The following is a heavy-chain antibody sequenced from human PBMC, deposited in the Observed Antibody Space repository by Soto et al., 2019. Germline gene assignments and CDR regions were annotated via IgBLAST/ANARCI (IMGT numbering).Heavy chain of an antibody. CDR1: GGTFSSYA. CDR2: IIPIFGTA. CDR3: ARAPAEYYYDSSGYDYYGMDV. J-gene: IGHJ6*02. V-gene: IGHV1-69*13. D-gene: IGHD3-22*01. Sequence: SVKVSCTASGGTFSSYAISWVRQAPGQGLEWMGGIIPIFGTANYAQKFQGRVTITADESTSTAYMELSSLRSEDTAVYYCARAPAEYYYDSSGYDYYGMDVWGQGTTVTVSS.